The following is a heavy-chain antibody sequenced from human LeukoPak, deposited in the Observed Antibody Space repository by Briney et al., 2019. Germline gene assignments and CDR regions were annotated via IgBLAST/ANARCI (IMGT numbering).Heavy chain of an antibody. J-gene: IGHJ5*02. CDR3: ARGLGAWFGELVPANCFDP. CDR2: IYYSVRT. CDR1: VGSLSTYY. V-gene: IGHV4-59*01. D-gene: IGHD3-10*01. Sequence: PSGALSLTCTVSVGSLSTYYWSWVRQRPGKGVGGSGYIYYSVRTNYKPSLTSRVTISVATSKNHFFLKLSSVTAADTAVYYCARGLGAWFGELVPANCFDPWGQGTLVTVSS.